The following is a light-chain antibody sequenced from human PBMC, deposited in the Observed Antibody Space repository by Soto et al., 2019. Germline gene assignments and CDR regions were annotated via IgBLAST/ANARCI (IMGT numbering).Light chain of an antibody. J-gene: IGLJ1*01. CDR2: EVS. V-gene: IGLV2-14*01. CDR3: SSYTSSSTPYV. Sequence: QSVLTQPASVSGSPGQSITISCTGTSSDVGGYNYVSWYQQHPGKAPKLMIYEVSNRPSGVSNRFSGSKSGSTASLTISGLQAEDEADYYCSSYTSSSTPYVFGTGTKV. CDR1: SSDVGGYNY.